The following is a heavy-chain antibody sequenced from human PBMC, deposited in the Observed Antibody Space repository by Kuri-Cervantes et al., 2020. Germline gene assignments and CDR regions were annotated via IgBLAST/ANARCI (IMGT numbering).Heavy chain of an antibody. V-gene: IGHV3-7*01. Sequence: GGSLRLSCGASGFTYSSYWTSWVRQAPGKGLEWVANIKQDRGETYYVDSVRGRFTISRDNARNSLYLQMNTLRAEDTAVYYCARFGELGSFDYWGQGTLVTVSS. CDR1: GFTYSSYW. CDR2: IKQDRGET. D-gene: IGHD7-27*01. J-gene: IGHJ4*02. CDR3: ARFGELGSFDY.